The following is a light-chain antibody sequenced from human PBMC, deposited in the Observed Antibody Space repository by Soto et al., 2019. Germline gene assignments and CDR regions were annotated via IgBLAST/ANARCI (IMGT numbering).Light chain of an antibody. CDR1: QSVSGN. CDR3: QQHNNWPPIT. CDR2: AAS. J-gene: IGKJ3*01. V-gene: IGKV3-15*01. Sequence: EIVMTQSPATLSVSPGERATLSCRASQSVSGNLAWYQQKPGQAPRLLIYAASTRATGIPARFSGSGSGTEFPLTISSLQSEDCAVYYCQQHNNWPPITFGPGTKVDIK.